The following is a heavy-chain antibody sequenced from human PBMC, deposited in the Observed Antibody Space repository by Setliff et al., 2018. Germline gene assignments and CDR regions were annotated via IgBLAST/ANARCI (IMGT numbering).Heavy chain of an antibody. Sequence: GASVKVSCKASGYTFTTYYFHWVRRAPGQGLEWMGIISPSGGSTSYAQKFQDRVTMTRDTSTSTVYMELSSLRSEDTAVYYCARGGKATGYGGGGAFDIWGQGTMVTVSS. D-gene: IGHD6-25*01. V-gene: IGHV1-46*01. J-gene: IGHJ3*02. CDR3: ARGGKATGYGGGGAFDI. CDR2: ISPSGGST. CDR1: GYTFTTYY.